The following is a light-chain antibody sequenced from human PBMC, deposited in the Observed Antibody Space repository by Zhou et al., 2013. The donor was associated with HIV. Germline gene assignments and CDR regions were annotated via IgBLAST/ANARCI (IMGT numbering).Light chain of an antibody. CDR1: QTVSGSY. CDR3: QQRSTWPPVT. CDR2: DAS. J-gene: IGKJ3*01. V-gene: IGKV3-11*01. Sequence: EVVLTQSPGTLSLSPGERATLSCRASQTVSGSYFAWYQQKPGQAPRLLIYDASNRATGIPARFSGSGSGTDFTLTISRLEPEDFAVYYCQQRSTWPPVTFGPGTKVDIK.